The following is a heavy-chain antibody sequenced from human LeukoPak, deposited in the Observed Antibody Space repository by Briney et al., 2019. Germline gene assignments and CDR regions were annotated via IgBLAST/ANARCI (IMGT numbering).Heavy chain of an antibody. CDR3: ARDLYYDSSGYYYNY. V-gene: IGHV3-11*01. D-gene: IGHD3-22*01. CDR2: ISSSGSTI. J-gene: IGHJ4*02. Sequence: GSLRLSCAASGLTFSDYYMSWIRQAPGKGLEWVSYISSSGSTIYYADSVKGRFTISRDNAKNSLYLQMNSLRAEDTAVYYCARDLYYDSSGYYYNYWGQGTLVTVSS. CDR1: GLTFSDYY.